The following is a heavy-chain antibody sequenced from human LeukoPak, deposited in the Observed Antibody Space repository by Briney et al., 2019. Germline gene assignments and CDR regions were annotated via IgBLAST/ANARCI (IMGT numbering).Heavy chain of an antibody. CDR2: ISSNRDTI. CDR1: GFTFDTYP. D-gene: IGHD5-12*01. V-gene: IGHV3-48*02. Sequence: GGSLRLSCAAAGFTFDTYPMNWVRQAPGRVLEWISYISSNRDTIYYAASVKGRFTISRDNARYSLYLQMNSLRDEDTAVYYCARGPGYGHYFDYWGQGALVTVSS. J-gene: IGHJ4*02. CDR3: ARGPGYGHYFDY.